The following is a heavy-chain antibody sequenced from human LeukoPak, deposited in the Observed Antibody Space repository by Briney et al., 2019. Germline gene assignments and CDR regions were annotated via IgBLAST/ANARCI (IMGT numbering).Heavy chain of an antibody. CDR1: GGSLSSSSNY. CDR3: ARGLLRYGSGSYYDRYNWFDP. D-gene: IGHD3-10*01. CDR2: IYYSGTT. Sequence: SETLSLSCTVSGGSLSSSSNYWGWLRQPPGKELEWIGSIYYSGTTYSNPTPTSRVTISVDTSKNQFSLKRSSVTATDTAGDYSARGLLRYGSGSYYDRYNWFDPSGQGTLVTVPA. V-gene: IGHV4-39*07. J-gene: IGHJ5*02.